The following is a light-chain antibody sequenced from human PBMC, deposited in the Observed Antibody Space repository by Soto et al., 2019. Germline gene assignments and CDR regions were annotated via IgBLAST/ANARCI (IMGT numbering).Light chain of an antibody. CDR1: QTVTRNY. Sequence: EIVLRQSPGTLSLSPGERATLSCRASQTVTRNYLAWHQQKPGQTPRLLVYGASSRATGIPDRFSGSGSGTDFTLTISRLEPEDFAVYYCQQHGSSPITFGQGTRLEIK. CDR3: QQHGSSPIT. CDR2: GAS. V-gene: IGKV3-20*01. J-gene: IGKJ5*01.